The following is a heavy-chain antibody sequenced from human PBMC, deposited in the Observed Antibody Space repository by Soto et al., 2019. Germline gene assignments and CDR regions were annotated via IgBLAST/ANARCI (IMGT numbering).Heavy chain of an antibody. CDR3: ARDRDLSKAIFGVVRRYNWFDP. D-gene: IGHD3-3*01. V-gene: IGHV4-34*01. CDR2: INHSGST. J-gene: IGHJ5*02. Sequence: ASETLSLTCAVYGGSFSGYYWSWIRQPPGKGLEWIGEINHSGSTNYNPSLKSRVTISVDTSKNQFSLKLSSVTAADTAVYYCARDRDLSKAIFGVVRRYNWFDPWGQGTLVTVSS. CDR1: GGSFSGYY.